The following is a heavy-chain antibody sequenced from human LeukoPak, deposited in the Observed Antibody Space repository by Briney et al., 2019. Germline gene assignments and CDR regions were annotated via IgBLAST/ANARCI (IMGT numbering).Heavy chain of an antibody. V-gene: IGHV3-15*01. Sequence: GGSLRLSCAASGFTFSSYAMSWVRQAPGEGLEWVGHIKPKIDGGTTDYAAPVKGRFTISRDDSKNTLYLQMSSLRTEDTAVYFCTTRRSNYPSFWGQGTLVTVSS. J-gene: IGHJ4*02. D-gene: IGHD5-24*01. CDR2: IKPKIDGGTT. CDR1: GFTFSSYA. CDR3: TTRRSNYPSF.